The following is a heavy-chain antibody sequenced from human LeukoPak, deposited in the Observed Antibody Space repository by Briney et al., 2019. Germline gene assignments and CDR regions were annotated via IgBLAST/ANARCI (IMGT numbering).Heavy chain of an antibody. J-gene: IGHJ4*02. Sequence: SETLSLTCAVSGGSISSYYWSWIRQPPGKGLEWIGYIYSSGSTSYNPSLKSRATISVDTSKNQFSLKLNSVTAADTAVYYCARFASGNYYGSDYWGQGTLVTVSS. CDR3: ARFASGNYYGSDY. D-gene: IGHD1-26*01. CDR2: IYSSGST. V-gene: IGHV4-59*01. CDR1: GGSISSYY.